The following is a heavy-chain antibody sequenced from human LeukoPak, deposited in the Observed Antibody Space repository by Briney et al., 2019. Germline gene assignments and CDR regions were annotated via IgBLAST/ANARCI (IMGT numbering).Heavy chain of an antibody. J-gene: IGHJ4*02. D-gene: IGHD3-16*02. CDR2: ISYDGSNK. CDR1: GFTFSSYA. CDR3: AKDGPRSTPYVWGSYRQNDY. V-gene: IGHV3-30-3*01. Sequence: QSGGSLRLSCAASGFTFSSYAMHWVRQAPGKGLEWVAVISYDGSNKYYADSVKGRFTISRDNSKNTPYLQMNSLRAEDTAVYYCAKDGPRSTPYVWGSYRQNDYWGQGTLVTVSS.